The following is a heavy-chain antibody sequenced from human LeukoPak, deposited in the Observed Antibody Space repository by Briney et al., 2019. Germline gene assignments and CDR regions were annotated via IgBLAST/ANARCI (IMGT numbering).Heavy chain of an antibody. CDR3: TREILAGGSGWPLEY. CDR2: IKQDGSEK. Sequence: PGGSLRLSCAASGFTFSSYWMSWVRQAPGKGLEWVANIKQDGSEKYYVDSVKGRFTISRDNAKKSLYLQMNSLRVEDTAVYYCTREILAGGSGWPLEYWGQGTLVTVSS. CDR1: GFTFSSYW. D-gene: IGHD6-19*01. J-gene: IGHJ4*02. V-gene: IGHV3-7*01.